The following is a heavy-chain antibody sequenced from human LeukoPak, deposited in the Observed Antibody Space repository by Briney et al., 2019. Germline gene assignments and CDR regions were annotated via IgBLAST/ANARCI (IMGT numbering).Heavy chain of an antibody. D-gene: IGHD4-17*01. V-gene: IGHV4-38-2*02. CDR2: IYHSGSS. Sequence: SETLSLTCAVSGYSISSGYYWGWIRQPPGKGLEWIGSIYHSGSSYYNPSLKSRVSISLDTSKNQFSLRLSSVTAADTAVYYSARERTVTTDFDYWGQGTLVTISS. J-gene: IGHJ4*02. CDR1: GYSISSGYY. CDR3: ARERTVTTDFDY.